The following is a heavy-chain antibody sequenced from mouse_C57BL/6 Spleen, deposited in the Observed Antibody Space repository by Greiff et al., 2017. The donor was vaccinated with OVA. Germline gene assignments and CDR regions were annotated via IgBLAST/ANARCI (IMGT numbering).Heavy chain of an antibody. Sequence: VQLQQSGPGLVQPSQSLSITCTVSGFSLTSYGVHWVRQSPGKGLEWLGVIWRGGSTDYNAAFMSRLSITKDNSKSQVFFKMNSLQADDTAIYYCAIPYYYGSSYYYAMDYWGQGTSVTVSS. J-gene: IGHJ4*01. CDR3: AIPYYYGSSYYYAMDY. CDR1: GFSLTSYG. D-gene: IGHD1-1*01. CDR2: IWRGGST. V-gene: IGHV2-5*01.